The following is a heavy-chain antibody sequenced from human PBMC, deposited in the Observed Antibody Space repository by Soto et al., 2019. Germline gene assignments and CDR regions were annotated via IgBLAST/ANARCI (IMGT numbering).Heavy chain of an antibody. CDR2: IYYSGST. CDR3: ARQIPSYYDILTGYRYYFDY. Sequence: SETLSLTCTVSGGSISSSSYYWGWIRQPPGKGLEWNGSIYYSGSTYYNPSLKSRVTISVDTSKNQFSLKLSSVTAADTAVYYCARQIPSYYDILTGYRYYFDYWGQGTLVTVSS. V-gene: IGHV4-39*01. J-gene: IGHJ4*02. CDR1: GGSISSSSYY. D-gene: IGHD3-9*01.